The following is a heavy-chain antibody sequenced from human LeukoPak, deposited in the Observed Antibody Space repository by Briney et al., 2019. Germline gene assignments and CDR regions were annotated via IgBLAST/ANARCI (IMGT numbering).Heavy chain of an antibody. J-gene: IGHJ4*02. V-gene: IGHV3-43*01. CDR3: VKDLVAASENVRGWYPMDY. D-gene: IGHD6-19*01. Sequence: GGPLRLSCAASGFPFAESTMHWVRQAPGKGLEWVSLISWYGARIHYGDSVRGLFTISRDNSKNSLYLQMNSLRTEDTALYYCVKDLVAASENVRGWYPMDYWGQGTLVTVSS. CDR2: ISWYGARI. CDR1: GFPFAEST.